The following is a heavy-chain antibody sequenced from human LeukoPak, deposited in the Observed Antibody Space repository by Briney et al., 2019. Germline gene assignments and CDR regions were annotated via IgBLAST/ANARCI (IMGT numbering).Heavy chain of an antibody. CDR1: GGSISSSRYY. V-gene: IGHV4-61*01. Sequence: SETLSLTCTVSGGSISSSRYYWSWIRQPPGRGLEWIGYIYYSGSTNYNPSLKSRVTISVDTSKNQFSLKLSSVTAADTAVYYCARGRSSSDYWGQGTLVTVSS. CDR2: IYYSGST. D-gene: IGHD6-6*01. J-gene: IGHJ4*02. CDR3: ARGRSSSDY.